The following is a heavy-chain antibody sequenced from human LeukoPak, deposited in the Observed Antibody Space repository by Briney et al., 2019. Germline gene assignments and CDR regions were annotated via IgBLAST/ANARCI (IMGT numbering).Heavy chain of an antibody. V-gene: IGHV6-1*01. CDR1: GDSVFSNSAA. D-gene: IGHD1-7*01. J-gene: IGHJ5*02. Sequence: SQTLSLTCAISGDSVFSNSAAWNWIRQSPSRGLEWLGRKYYRSKWYNDYAVSVKSRITINTDTSKNQFSLQLDSVTPEDTAVYYCARDLHWNYVGWFDPWGQGTLVTVSS. CDR3: ARDLHWNYVGWFDP. CDR2: KYYRSKWYN.